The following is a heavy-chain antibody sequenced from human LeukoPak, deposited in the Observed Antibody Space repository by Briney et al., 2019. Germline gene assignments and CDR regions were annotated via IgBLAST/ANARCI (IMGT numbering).Heavy chain of an antibody. CDR2: ISAYNGNT. CDR3: ARDINWITGRYSDY. J-gene: IGHJ4*02. V-gene: IGHV1-18*04. D-gene: IGHD1-20*01. CDR1: GYTFTSYY. Sequence: GASVKVSCKASGYTFTSYYMHWVRQAPGQGLEWMGWISAYNGNTNYAQKLQGRVTMTTDTSTSTACMELRSLRSDDTAVYYCARDINWITGRYSDYWGQGTLVTVSS.